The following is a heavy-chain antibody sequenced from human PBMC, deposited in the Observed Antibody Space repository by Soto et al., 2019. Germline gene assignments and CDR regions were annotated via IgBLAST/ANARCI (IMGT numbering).Heavy chain of an antibody. CDR2: ISSSSSYI. D-gene: IGHD5-18*01. J-gene: IGHJ4*02. V-gene: IGHV3-21*01. CDR3: ARGEEDTAMVDY. CDR1: GFTFSSYS. Sequence: GGSLRLSCAASGFTFSSYSMNWVRQAPGKGLEWVSSISSSSSYIYYADSVKGRFTISRDNAKNSLYLQMNSLRAEDTAVYYCARGEEDTAMVDYWGQGTLVTVSS.